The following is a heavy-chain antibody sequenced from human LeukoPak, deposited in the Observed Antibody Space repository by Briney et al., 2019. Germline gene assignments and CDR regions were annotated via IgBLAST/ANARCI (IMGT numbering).Heavy chain of an antibody. CDR2: INPSGGST. Sequence: ASVKVSCKASGYTFTSYYMHWVRQAPGQGLEWMGIINPSGGSTSYAQKFQGRVTMTRDMSTSTVYMELSSLRSEDTAVYYCARDSRAEYYYDSSGYYLDYWGQGTLVTVSS. V-gene: IGHV1-46*01. CDR3: ARDSRAEYYYDSSGYYLDY. CDR1: GYTFTSYY. D-gene: IGHD3-22*01. J-gene: IGHJ4*02.